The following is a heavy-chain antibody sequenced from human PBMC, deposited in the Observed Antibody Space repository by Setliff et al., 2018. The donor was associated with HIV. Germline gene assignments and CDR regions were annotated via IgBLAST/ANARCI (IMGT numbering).Heavy chain of an antibody. CDR1: GGSIGSYH. CDR2: IRHSGYT. V-gene: IGHV4-59*01. J-gene: IGHJ6*03. CDR3: AREFSERSPNPDHYYYYMDA. D-gene: IGHD6-19*01. Sequence: SETLSLTCNVSGGSIGSYHWAWIRQSPGKGLEYIGNIRHSGYTNYNPSLKSRLNMSVDTSNYQISLKLTAVTAADTAVYYCAREFSERSPNPDHYYYYMDAWGKGTTVTVSS.